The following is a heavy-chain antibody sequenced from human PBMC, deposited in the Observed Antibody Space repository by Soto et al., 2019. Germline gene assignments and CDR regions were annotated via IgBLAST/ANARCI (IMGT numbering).Heavy chain of an antibody. CDR1: GGSISSSSYY. V-gene: IGHV4-39*07. CDR3: ARDRSEQWLVLDGAFDI. CDR2: IYYSGST. D-gene: IGHD6-19*01. Sequence: PSETLSLTCTVSGGSISSSSYYWGWIRQPPGKGLEWIGSIYYSGSTNYNPSLKSRVTISVDTSKNQFSLKLSSVTAADTAVYYCARDRSEQWLVLDGAFDIWGQGTMVTVSS. J-gene: IGHJ3*02.